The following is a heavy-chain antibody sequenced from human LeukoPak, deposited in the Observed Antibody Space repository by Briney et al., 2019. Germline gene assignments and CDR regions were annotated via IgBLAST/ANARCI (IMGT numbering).Heavy chain of an antibody. CDR2: LNPSGGSS. J-gene: IGHJ4*02. CDR3: ARALCKGYCSSTSSHFGY. Sequence: ASVKVSCKASGYTVTSYYMHWVRQAPGQGLEWMAILNPSGGSSSYAQKFQGRATLTRATSTSTVYMELSSLRSEDTAVYYCARALCKGYCSSTSSHFGYWGQGTLVTVSS. V-gene: IGHV1-46*01. D-gene: IGHD2-2*01. CDR1: GYTVTSYY.